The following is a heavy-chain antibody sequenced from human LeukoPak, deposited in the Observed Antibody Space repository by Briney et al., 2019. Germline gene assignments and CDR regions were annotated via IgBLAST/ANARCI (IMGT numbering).Heavy chain of an antibody. CDR2: IYENGGTT. J-gene: IGHJ4*02. CDR3: AKDFRIGYSAHFDY. CDR1: GFTFRSHA. D-gene: IGHD2-21*01. V-gene: IGHV3-23*01. Sequence: SGGSLRLSCVGSGFTFRSHAMSWVRQAPEKGLEFVSRIYENGGTTYYADSVKGRFSISRDNSKNTLYLQMDSLRGEDTAVYYCAKDFRIGYSAHFDYWGQGALVTVSS.